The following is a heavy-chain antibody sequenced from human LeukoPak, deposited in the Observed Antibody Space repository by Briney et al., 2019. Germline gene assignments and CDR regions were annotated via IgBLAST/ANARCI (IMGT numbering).Heavy chain of an antibody. J-gene: IGHJ4*02. V-gene: IGHV3-30*02. D-gene: IGHD4-23*01. CDR1: GFTFSGYG. CDR2: IHYDGSNK. CDR3: AKDHGGSCDY. Sequence: GGSLRLSCAASGFTFSGYGMHWVRQAPGKGLEWVAFIHYDGSNKYYADSVKGRFTISRDNSKNTLYLQTNSLGAEDTAVYYFAKDHGGSCDYWGQGTLVIVAS.